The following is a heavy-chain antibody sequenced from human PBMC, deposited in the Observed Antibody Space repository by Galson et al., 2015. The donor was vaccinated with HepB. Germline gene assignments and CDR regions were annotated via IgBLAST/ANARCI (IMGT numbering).Heavy chain of an antibody. CDR3: ARGGVATIADGMDV. D-gene: IGHD5-12*01. CDR1: GGTFSSYA. J-gene: IGHJ6*02. V-gene: IGHV1-69*06. Sequence: SVKVSCKASGGTFSSYAISWVRQAPGQGPEWMGGIIPIFGTANYAQKFQGRVTITADKSTSAAYMELSSLRSEDTAVYYCARGGVATIADGMDVWGQGTTVTVSS. CDR2: IIPIFGTA.